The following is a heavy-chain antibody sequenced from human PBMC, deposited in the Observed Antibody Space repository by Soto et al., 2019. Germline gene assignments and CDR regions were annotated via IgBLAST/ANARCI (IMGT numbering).Heavy chain of an antibody. V-gene: IGHV4-59*01. CDR3: ARISAVDPYGYVNGGLDV. J-gene: IGHJ6*02. Sequence: SETLSLTCSVSGGSIRSYYWSWIRQSPEKGLEWIGYFYHSGNSNYNPSLKSRVTISVDTSKNQLSLSLRSVTAADTAVYFCARISAVDPYGYVNGGLDVWGQGTTVTVSS. CDR1: GGSIRSYY. CDR2: FYHSGNS. D-gene: IGHD5-18*01.